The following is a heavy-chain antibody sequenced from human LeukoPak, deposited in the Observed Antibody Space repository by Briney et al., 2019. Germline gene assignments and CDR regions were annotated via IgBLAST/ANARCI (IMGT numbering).Heavy chain of an antibody. D-gene: IGHD6-19*01. CDR2: IWYDGSNK. CDR1: GFTFSSYG. J-gene: IGHJ4*02. V-gene: IGHV3-33*01. CDR3: AGDQQWLPYEKNYFDY. Sequence: GGSLRLSCAASGFTFSSYGMHWVRQAPGKGLEWVAVIWYDGSNKYYADSVKGRFTISRDNSKNTLYLQMNSLRAEDTAVYYCAGDQQWLPYEKNYFDYWGQGTLVTVSS.